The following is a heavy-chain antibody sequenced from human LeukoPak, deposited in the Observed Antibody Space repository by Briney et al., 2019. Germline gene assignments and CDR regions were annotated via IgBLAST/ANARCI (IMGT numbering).Heavy chain of an antibody. V-gene: IGHV1-18*01. Sequence: ASVKVSCKTSGYSENFYGITWVRQVAGQGLEWMGWISAQYGQTEYAPNSHDRVNITTDTDTNTAYMELRSLRSDDTAVYYCAGSLGYCTSNVCYLKYWGQGTLVTVSS. CDR1: GYSENFYG. CDR3: AGSLGYCTSNVCYLKY. CDR2: ISAQYGQT. D-gene: IGHD2-8*01. J-gene: IGHJ4*02.